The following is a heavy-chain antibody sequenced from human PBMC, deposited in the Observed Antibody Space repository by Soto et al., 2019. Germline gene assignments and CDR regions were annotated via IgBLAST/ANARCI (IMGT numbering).Heavy chain of an antibody. CDR2: IGGGGDIK. Sequence: GGTLRLSCAASGFTFSSNGMHWVRQEPGKGLEWVSVIGGGGDIKKYADSVKGRFTISRDNSKNTLYLQMNSLRAEDTAVYYCAKDIGTTGNSRRASDIWGQGTMVTVSS. J-gene: IGHJ3*02. CDR3: AKDIGTTGNSRRASDI. D-gene: IGHD1-1*01. V-gene: IGHV3-23*01. CDR1: GFTFSSNG.